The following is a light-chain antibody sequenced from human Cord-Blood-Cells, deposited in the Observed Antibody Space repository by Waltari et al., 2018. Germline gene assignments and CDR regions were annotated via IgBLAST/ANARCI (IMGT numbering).Light chain of an antibody. Sequence: MQMTPSPSPLSASVGDGLTITCRASESISSYLNWDQQKPGKAPKLLIYAASSLQSGVPSRFSGSGAGTDFILSISSLQPKDFATYYCQQSYSTPRTFGQGTKVEIK. CDR2: AAS. V-gene: IGKV1-39*01. J-gene: IGKJ1*01. CDR3: QQSYSTPRT. CDR1: ESISSY.